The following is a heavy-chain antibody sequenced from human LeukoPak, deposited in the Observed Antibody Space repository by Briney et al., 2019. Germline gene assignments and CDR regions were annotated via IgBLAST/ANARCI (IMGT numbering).Heavy chain of an antibody. D-gene: IGHD2-15*01. V-gene: IGHV3-23*01. CDR3: ARRTCSGNAVGI. Sequence: GGSLRLSCAASGFTFSSYAMSWVRQAPGKGLEWVSAISGSGGSTYYADSVKGRFTISRDNSKNTLYLQMKSLRAEDTAVYYCARRTCSGNAVGIWGQASMVAVSS. CDR1: GFTFSSYA. J-gene: IGHJ3*02. CDR2: ISGSGGST.